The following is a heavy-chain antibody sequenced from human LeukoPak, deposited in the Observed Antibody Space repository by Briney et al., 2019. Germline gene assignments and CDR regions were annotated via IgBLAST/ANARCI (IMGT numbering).Heavy chain of an antibody. V-gene: IGHV3-21*01. D-gene: IGHD6-6*01. CDR1: GFTFSSYS. Sequence: GGSLRLSCAASGFTFSSYSMNWVRQAPGKGLEWVSSISSSSSYIYYADSVKGRFTISRDNAKNSLYLQMNSLRAEDTAVYYCARDKSAARGYYFVYWGQGTLVTVSS. CDR3: ARDKSAARGYYFVY. J-gene: IGHJ4*02. CDR2: ISSSSSYI.